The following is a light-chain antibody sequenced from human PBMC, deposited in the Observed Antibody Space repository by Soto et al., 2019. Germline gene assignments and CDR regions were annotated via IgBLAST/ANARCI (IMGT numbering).Light chain of an antibody. CDR1: QTISSN. CDR2: DAS. J-gene: IGKJ3*01. CDR3: QHFNNWPIS. V-gene: IGKV3-15*01. Sequence: VMTQSPATLSVSPGERATLFCRAGQTISSNLAWYQQKPGQAPRLLIYDASTRATGVPARFSGSGSGTEFTLTISSLQSEDSAVYYCQHFNNWPISFGPGTKVDNK.